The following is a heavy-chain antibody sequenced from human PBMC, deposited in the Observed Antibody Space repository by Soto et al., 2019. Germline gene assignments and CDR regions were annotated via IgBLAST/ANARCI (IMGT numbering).Heavy chain of an antibody. CDR3: ARGLQGFDY. V-gene: IGHV3-30*09. Sequence: QVQLVESGGGVVQPGRSLRLSCRISGFSLTVYSMNWVRQAPGKGLEWVAVMQPDGVTKNYADSVQGRFVISGDNSKNTLYLEMDSLTPEDTAISYCARGLQGFDYWGQGTLVTVSS. CDR2: MQPDGVTK. CDR1: GFSLTVYS. J-gene: IGHJ4*02.